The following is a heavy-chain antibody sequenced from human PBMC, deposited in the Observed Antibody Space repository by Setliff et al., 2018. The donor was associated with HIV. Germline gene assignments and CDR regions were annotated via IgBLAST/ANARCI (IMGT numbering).Heavy chain of an antibody. D-gene: IGHD3-16*01. CDR2: INPNSGGT. Sequence: SVKVSCKTSGYTFDAKYIHWARQAPGQGLEWMGWINPNSGGTNYARKFQGRVTMTRDTSISTAYMELNSLRSDDTAVYYCATAGGRSWFDPWGPGTLVTVS. CDR1: GYTFDAKY. V-gene: IGHV1-2*02. CDR3: ATAGGRSWFDP. J-gene: IGHJ5*02.